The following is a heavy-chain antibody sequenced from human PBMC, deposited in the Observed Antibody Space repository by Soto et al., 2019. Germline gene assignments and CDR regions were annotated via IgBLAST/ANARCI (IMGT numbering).Heavy chain of an antibody. D-gene: IGHD3-16*02. CDR1: GYSFTSYW. CDR2: IYPGDSDT. V-gene: IGHV5-51*01. Sequence: RGESLKISCKGSGYSFTSYWIGWVRQMPGKGLEWMGIIYPGDSDTRYIPSFQSQVTISADKSISTAYLQWSSLKASDTAMYYCARHPADDYIWGSYRLAAFDIWGQGTLVTVSS. CDR3: ARHPADDYIWGSYRLAAFDI. J-gene: IGHJ3*02.